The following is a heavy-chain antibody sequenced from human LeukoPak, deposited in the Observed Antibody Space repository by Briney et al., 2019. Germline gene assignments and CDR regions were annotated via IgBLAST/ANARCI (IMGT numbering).Heavy chain of an antibody. V-gene: IGHV4-4*07. D-gene: IGHD6-19*01. CDR3: VGEIAVVGHEAFDI. Sequence: SETLSLTCTVSGGSISSFSWSWIRQPAEKGLEWIGRIYPSGSTNYNPSLKSRVTMSVDTSKNQFSLKLSSLTAADTAVDYCVGEIAVVGHEAFDIWGHGTMVTVSS. CDR1: GGSISSFS. CDR2: IYPSGST. J-gene: IGHJ3*02.